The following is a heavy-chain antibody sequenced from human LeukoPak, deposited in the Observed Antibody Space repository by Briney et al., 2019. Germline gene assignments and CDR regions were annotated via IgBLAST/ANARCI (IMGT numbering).Heavy chain of an antibody. Sequence: GGSLRLSCAASGFTFSSYAMSWVRQAPGKGLEWVSAISGSGGSTYYADSVKGRFTISRDNSKNTLYLQMGSLRAEDMAVYYCAREGGSYYEIDYWGQGTLVTVSS. V-gene: IGHV3-23*01. CDR2: ISGSGGST. CDR1: GFTFSSYA. CDR3: AREGGSYYEIDY. J-gene: IGHJ4*02. D-gene: IGHD1-26*01.